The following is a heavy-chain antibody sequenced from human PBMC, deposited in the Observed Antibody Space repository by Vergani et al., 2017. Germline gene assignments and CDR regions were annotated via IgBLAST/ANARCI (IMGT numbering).Heavy chain of an antibody. V-gene: IGHV4-59*01. J-gene: IGHJ2*01. CDR2: IYYSGST. D-gene: IGHD3-22*01. CDR3: ARGVCFYYASSGYYSGYWYFDL. Sequence: QVQLQESGPGLVKPSETLSLTCTVSGGSISSYYWSWIRQPPGKGLEWIGYIYYSGSTNYNPSLKSRVTISVDTSKNQFSLKLSSVTAAGTAVYYCARGVCFYYASSGYYSGYWYFDLWGRGTLVTVSS. CDR1: GGSISSYY.